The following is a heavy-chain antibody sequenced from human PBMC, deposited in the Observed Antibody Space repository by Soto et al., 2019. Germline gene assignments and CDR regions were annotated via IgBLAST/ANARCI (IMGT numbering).Heavy chain of an antibody. D-gene: IGHD6-19*01. CDR3: MAAVPDY. Sequence: EVQLLESGGGLVQPGGSLRVSCAASGFSFSSHAMNWVRQTPGKGLEWVANIKQDGSEKNYVDSVKGRFTISRDNAKNSLHLQMNSLRAEDTAVYYCMAAVPDYWGQGTLVTVSS. V-gene: IGHV3-7*03. CDR2: IKQDGSEK. J-gene: IGHJ4*02. CDR1: GFSFSSHA.